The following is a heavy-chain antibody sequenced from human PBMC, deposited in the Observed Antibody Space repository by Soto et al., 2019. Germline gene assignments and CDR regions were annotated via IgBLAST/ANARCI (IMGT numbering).Heavy chain of an antibody. D-gene: IGHD1-26*01. J-gene: IGHJ4*02. CDR1: GFTFSNYW. CDR2: IAYDESAT. CDR3: ARGGGSHAHPPDY. Sequence: EVQQVESGGGLVQPGGSLRLSCAASGFTFSNYWMHWIRQAPGQGLVWVSRIAYDESATTYADSVKGRFTISRDNAKNTLYLQRNSLRAEDTAVYYCARGGGSHAHPPDYWGQGTLVTVSS. V-gene: IGHV3-74*01.